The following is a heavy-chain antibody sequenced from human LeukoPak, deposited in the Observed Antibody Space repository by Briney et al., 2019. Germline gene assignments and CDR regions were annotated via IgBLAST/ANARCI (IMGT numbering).Heavy chain of an antibody. CDR1: GGSISSYY. V-gene: IGHV4-59*01. CDR2: IYYSGST. CDR3: ARQKRYYGPGSFYKGICFDY. J-gene: IGHJ4*02. D-gene: IGHD3-10*01. Sequence: ASETLSLTCTVSGGSISSYYWSWIRQPPGKGLEWIGYIYYSGSTNYNPSLKSRVTISVDTSKNQFSLKLSSVTAADTAVYYCARQKRYYGPGSFYKGICFDYWGQGTLVTVSS.